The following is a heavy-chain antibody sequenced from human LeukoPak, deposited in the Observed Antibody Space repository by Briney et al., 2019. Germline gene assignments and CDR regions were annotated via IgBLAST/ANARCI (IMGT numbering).Heavy chain of an antibody. V-gene: IGHV4-39*01. CDR3: ARHAEYNSGWHFYLDH. Sequence: SETLSLTCTVSGVSTTNGIYYSAWIRQSPGKGLEWIGSVHNVRSTYYNLSLRSRVTMSIDTSKNQFSLRLNSVTAADTAVYYCARHAEYNSGWHFYLDHWGQGILVTVSS. J-gene: IGHJ4*02. CDR1: GVSTTNGIYY. CDR2: VHNVRST. D-gene: IGHD6-19*01.